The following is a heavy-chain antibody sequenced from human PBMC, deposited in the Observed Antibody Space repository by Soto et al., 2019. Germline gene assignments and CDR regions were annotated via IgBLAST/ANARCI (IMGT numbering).Heavy chain of an antibody. D-gene: IGHD4-17*01. V-gene: IGHV1-18*04. CDR2: ISAYNGNT. Sequence: ASVKVSCKASGYTFTGYYMHWVRQAPGQGLEWMGWISAYNGNTNYAQKLQGRVTMTTDTSTSTAYMELRSLRSDDTAVYYCARDYGDFDHLDYWGQGTLVTVSS. CDR1: GYTFTGYY. J-gene: IGHJ4*02. CDR3: ARDYGDFDHLDY.